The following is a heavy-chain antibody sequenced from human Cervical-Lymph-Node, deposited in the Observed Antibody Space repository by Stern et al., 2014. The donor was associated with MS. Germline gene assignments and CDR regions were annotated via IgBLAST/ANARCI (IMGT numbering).Heavy chain of an antibody. CDR2: LNWNGGST. CDR1: GFTFEDYG. V-gene: IGHV3-20*01. J-gene: IGHJ6*02. D-gene: IGHD2-8*02. Sequence: EVQLVESGGGVVRPGRSLRLSCAASGFTFEDYGMSWVRPAPGKGLECVAALNWNGGSTVYAGSVQGRFTISRDNAKNSLYLQMNSLRAEDTALYHCARAFCTGGVCYSFPFYGMDVWGQGTTVTVSS. CDR3: ARAFCTGGVCYSFPFYGMDV.